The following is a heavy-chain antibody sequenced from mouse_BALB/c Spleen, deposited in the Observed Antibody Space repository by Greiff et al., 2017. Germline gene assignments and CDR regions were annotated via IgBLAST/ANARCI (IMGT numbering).Heavy chain of an antibody. CDR2: INSNGGST. J-gene: IGHJ2*01. CDR1: GFTFSSYG. Sequence: VQLKESGGGLVQPGGSLKLSCAASGFTFSSYGMSWVRQTPDKRLELVATINSNGGSTYYPDSVKGRFTISRDNAKNTLYLQMSSLKSEDTAMYYCARTTGDYWGQGTTLTVSS. V-gene: IGHV5-6-3*01. D-gene: IGHD1-1*01. CDR3: ARTTGDY.